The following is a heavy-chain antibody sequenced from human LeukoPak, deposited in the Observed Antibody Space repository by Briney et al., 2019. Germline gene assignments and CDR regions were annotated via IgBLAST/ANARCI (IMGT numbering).Heavy chain of an antibody. CDR2: ISSSSISI. V-gene: IGHV3-21*01. Sequence: PGGSLRLSCAASGFTFSSYSMNWVRQAPGKGLEWVSSISSSSISISYADSVKGRFTISRDNAKNSLYLQMNSLRAEDTAVYYCARGGHFDSSFDYWGQGTLVTVSS. D-gene: IGHD3-9*01. CDR1: GFTFSSYS. J-gene: IGHJ4*02. CDR3: ARGGHFDSSFDY.